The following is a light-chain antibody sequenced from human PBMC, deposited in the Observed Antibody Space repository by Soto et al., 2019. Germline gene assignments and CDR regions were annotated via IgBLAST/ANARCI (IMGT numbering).Light chain of an antibody. V-gene: IGLV1-40*01. CDR2: GNS. Sequence: QSVLTQPPSVSGAPGQRVTISCTGSSSNIGAGYDVHWYQQLPGTAPKLLIYGNSNRPSGVPDRFSGSKSGTSASLAITGLQAGDEADYYCQSYDSSLGGSYVFGTGTKLTVL. J-gene: IGLJ1*01. CDR3: QSYDSSLGGSYV. CDR1: SSNIGAGYD.